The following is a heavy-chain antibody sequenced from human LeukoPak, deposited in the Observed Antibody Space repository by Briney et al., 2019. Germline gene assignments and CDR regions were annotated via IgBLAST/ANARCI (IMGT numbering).Heavy chain of an antibody. Sequence: SVKVSCKASGGTFSSYTISWVRQAPGQGLEWMGRIIPILGIANYAQKFQGRVTITADKSTSTAYMELSSLRSEDTAVYYCARESSLSQGVPFDYWGQGTLVTISS. CDR2: IIPILGIA. D-gene: IGHD2-2*01. V-gene: IGHV1-69*04. CDR1: GGTFSSYT. CDR3: ARESSLSQGVPFDY. J-gene: IGHJ4*02.